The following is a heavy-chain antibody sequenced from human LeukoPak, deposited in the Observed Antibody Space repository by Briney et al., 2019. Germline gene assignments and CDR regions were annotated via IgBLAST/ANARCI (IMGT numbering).Heavy chain of an antibody. J-gene: IGHJ6*03. V-gene: IGHV4-34*01. CDR3: ARQLMIDYYYYYYYMDV. CDR2: INHSGNT. D-gene: IGHD3-22*01. Sequence: SETLSLTCTVYGGSFSGYYWSWIRQPPGKGLEWIGEINHSGNTNYNPSLKSRVTISIDTSKNQFSLKLSSVTAADTAVYYCARQLMIDYYYYYYYMDVWGRGTTVTISS. CDR1: GGSFSGYY.